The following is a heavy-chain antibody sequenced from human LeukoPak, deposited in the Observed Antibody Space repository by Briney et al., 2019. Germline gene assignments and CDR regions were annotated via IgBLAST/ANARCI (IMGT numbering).Heavy chain of an antibody. CDR2: INSDGSST. D-gene: IGHD3-22*01. J-gene: IGHJ4*02. CDR3: ARFSGYTYYFDY. Sequence: HPGGSLRLSCAASGFTFSSYWMHWVRQAPGKGLVWVSRINSDGSSTSYADSVKGRFTISRDNAKNTLYLQMNSLRAEDTAVYYCARFSGYTYYFDYWGQGTLVTVSS. CDR1: GFTFSSYW. V-gene: IGHV3-74*01.